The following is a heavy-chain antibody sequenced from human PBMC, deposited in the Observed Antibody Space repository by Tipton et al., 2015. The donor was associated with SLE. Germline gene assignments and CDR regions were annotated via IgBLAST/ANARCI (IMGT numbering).Heavy chain of an antibody. D-gene: IGHD1-1*01. V-gene: IGHV4-59*11. CDR1: GFTFSDHY. CDR3: ASGNPVMPL. Sequence: LRLSCAASGFTFSDHYMDWVRQAPGKRLEWIGYIFYTGSTNYNPSLKSRVAMSVDMSKNQFSLKLTSVTAADTAVYYCASGNPVMPLWGQGTLVTVSS. CDR2: IFYTGST. J-gene: IGHJ4*02.